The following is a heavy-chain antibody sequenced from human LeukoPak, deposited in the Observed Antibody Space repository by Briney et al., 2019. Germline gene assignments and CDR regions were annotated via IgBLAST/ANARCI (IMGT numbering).Heavy chain of an antibody. CDR1: GFTFSSYS. Sequence: GGSLRLSCAASGFTFSSYSMNWVRQAPGKGLEWVSSISSSSSYIYYADSVKGRFTISRDNAKNSLYLQMNSLRAEDSAVYYCASSLFGVVAPGYWGQGTLVTVSS. D-gene: IGHD3-3*01. CDR3: ASSLFGVVAPGY. CDR2: ISSSSSYI. V-gene: IGHV3-21*01. J-gene: IGHJ4*02.